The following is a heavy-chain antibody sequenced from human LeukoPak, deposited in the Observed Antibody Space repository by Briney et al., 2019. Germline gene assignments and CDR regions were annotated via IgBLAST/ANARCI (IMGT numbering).Heavy chain of an antibody. J-gene: IGHJ4*02. Sequence: GGSLRLSCAASGFTFSIYAMSWVRQAPRKGLEWVSAISGSGGSTYYADSVKGRFTISRDNSKNTLYLQMNSLRAEDTAVYYCAKCIVGATAPFDYWGQGTLVTVSS. CDR2: ISGSGGST. CDR3: AKCIVGATAPFDY. D-gene: IGHD1-26*01. V-gene: IGHV3-23*01. CDR1: GFTFSIYA.